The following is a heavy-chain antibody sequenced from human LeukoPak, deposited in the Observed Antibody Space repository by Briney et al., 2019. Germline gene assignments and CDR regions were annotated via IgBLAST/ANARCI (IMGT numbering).Heavy chain of an antibody. Sequence: PSETLSLTCTVSGGSISCYYWSWIRQPAGKGLEWIGRIYTSGSTNYNPSLKSRVTMSVDTSKNQFSLKLSSVTAADTAVYYCARGVLLWFGELIDAFDIWGQGTMVTVSS. V-gene: IGHV4-4*07. CDR1: GGSISCYY. D-gene: IGHD3-10*01. J-gene: IGHJ3*02. CDR3: ARGVLLWFGELIDAFDI. CDR2: IYTSGST.